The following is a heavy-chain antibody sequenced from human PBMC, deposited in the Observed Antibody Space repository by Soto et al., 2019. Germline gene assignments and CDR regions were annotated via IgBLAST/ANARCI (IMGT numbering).Heavy chain of an antibody. D-gene: IGHD4-17*01. J-gene: IGHJ4*02. Sequence: GGSLRLSCLASGFTFSTYAMSWVRRAPGKGLEWVSGIRGKGDRSYYADSVKGRFTVSRDNSKNTLSLQMNSLTVEDAAMYYCARDYGGLEPQFDCWGRGTLVTVSS. V-gene: IGHV3-23*01. CDR3: ARDYGGLEPQFDC. CDR2: IRGKGDRS. CDR1: GFTFSTYA.